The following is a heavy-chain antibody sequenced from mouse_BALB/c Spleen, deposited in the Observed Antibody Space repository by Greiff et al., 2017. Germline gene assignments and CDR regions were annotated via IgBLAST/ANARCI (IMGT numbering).Heavy chain of an antibody. Sequence: ELQLQQSGAELVKPGASVKLSCTASGFNIKDTYMHWVKQRPEQGLEWIGRIDPANGNTKYDPKFQGKATITADTSSNTAYLQLSSLTSEDTAVYYCARGAYYGNYVFAYWGQGTLVTVSA. D-gene: IGHD2-10*01. CDR3: ARGAYYGNYVFAY. J-gene: IGHJ3*01. CDR2: IDPANGNT. CDR1: GFNIKDTY. V-gene: IGHV14-3*02.